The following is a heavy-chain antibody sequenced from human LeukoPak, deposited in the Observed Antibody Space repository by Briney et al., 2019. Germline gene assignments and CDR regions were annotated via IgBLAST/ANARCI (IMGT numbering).Heavy chain of an antibody. D-gene: IGHD6-13*01. Sequence: GASVKVSCKASGYTFTSYGISWVRQAPGQGLEWMGWISAYNGNTNYAQKLQGRVTMTTDTSTSTAYMELRSLRSDDTAVYYCARDYAQQVVNYYYYYMDVWGKGTTVTISS. CDR3: ARDYAQQVVNYYYYYMDV. J-gene: IGHJ6*03. V-gene: IGHV1-18*01. CDR1: GYTFTSYG. CDR2: ISAYNGNT.